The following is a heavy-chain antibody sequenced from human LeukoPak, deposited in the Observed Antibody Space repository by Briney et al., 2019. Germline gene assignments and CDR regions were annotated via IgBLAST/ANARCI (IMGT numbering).Heavy chain of an antibody. D-gene: IGHD4-17*01. CDR3: ARGSDYGDYPDY. Sequence: SETLSLTCTVSGGSVTDYYWSWIRQSLGKGLEWIGYIYYTGTSYNPSLKSRVTISVDTSKNQFSLKLSSVTAADTAVYYCARGSDYGDYPDYWGQGTLVTVSS. V-gene: IGHV4-59*02. J-gene: IGHJ4*02. CDR1: GGSVTDYY. CDR2: IYYTGT.